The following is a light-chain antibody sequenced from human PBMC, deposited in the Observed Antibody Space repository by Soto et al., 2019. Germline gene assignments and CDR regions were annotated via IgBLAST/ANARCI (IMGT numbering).Light chain of an antibody. CDR2: WGS. Sequence: DIVMTQSPLSLSVTPGEPASISCRSSQSLLNSNGYNYLDWYLQKPGHSPQLLIYWGSTRASGVPDRFSGSGSGTDFTLKISRVEAEDVGVYYCMQALQTPITFGQGTRLEIK. V-gene: IGKV2-28*01. J-gene: IGKJ5*01. CDR3: MQALQTPIT. CDR1: QSLLNSNGYNY.